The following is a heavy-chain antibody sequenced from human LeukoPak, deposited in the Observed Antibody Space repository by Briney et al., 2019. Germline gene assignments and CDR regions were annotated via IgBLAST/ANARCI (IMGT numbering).Heavy chain of an antibody. CDR3: AGVARYYDSSGYPPPYYFDY. D-gene: IGHD3-22*01. Sequence: SETLSLTCAVYGGSFSGYYWSWIRQPPGKGLEWIGEINHSGSTNYNPSLKSRVTISVDTSKNQFSLKLSSVTAADTAVYYCAGVARYYDSSGYPPPYYFDYWGQGTLVTVSS. CDR2: INHSGST. CDR1: GGSFSGYY. J-gene: IGHJ4*02. V-gene: IGHV4-34*01.